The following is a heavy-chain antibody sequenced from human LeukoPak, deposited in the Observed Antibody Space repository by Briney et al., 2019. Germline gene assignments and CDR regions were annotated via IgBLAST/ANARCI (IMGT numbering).Heavy chain of an antibody. J-gene: IGHJ4*02. Sequence: PGGSLRLSCAASGFTFSSYGMHWVRQAPGKGLEWVSAISGSGGSTYYADSVKGRFTISRDNSKNTLYLQMNSLRAEDTAVYYCAKMTESSGWTVKDFDYWGQGTLVTVSS. D-gene: IGHD6-19*01. CDR3: AKMTESSGWTVKDFDY. V-gene: IGHV3-23*01. CDR1: GFTFSSYG. CDR2: ISGSGGST.